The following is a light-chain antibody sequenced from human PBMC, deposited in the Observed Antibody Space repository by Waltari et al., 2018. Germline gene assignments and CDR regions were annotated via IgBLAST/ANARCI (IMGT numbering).Light chain of an antibody. V-gene: IGKV3-11*01. CDR2: DAS. Sequence: EDVLTQSQDPQSLPTGERATLSCRAGVSVTRYLAWYQQKPGQAPRLLIYDASNRATGIPARFSGSGYGTDFTLTINSLEPEDFAVYYCQQRSHWPPTFGPGIKVDIK. CDR1: VSVTRY. J-gene: IGKJ3*01. CDR3: QQRSHWPPT.